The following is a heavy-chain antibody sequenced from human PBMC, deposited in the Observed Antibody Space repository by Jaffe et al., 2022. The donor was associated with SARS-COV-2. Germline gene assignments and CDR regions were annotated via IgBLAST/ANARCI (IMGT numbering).Heavy chain of an antibody. J-gene: IGHJ4*02. D-gene: IGHD6-13*01. V-gene: IGHV4-30-2*01. Sequence: QLQLQESGSGLVKPSQTLSLTCAVSGGSISSGGYSWSWIRQPPGKGLEWIGYIYHSGSTYYNPSLKSRVTISVDRSKNQFSLKLSSVTAADTAVYYCARVKFQQLVQEYYFDYWGQGTLVTVSS. CDR1: GGSISSGGYS. CDR3: ARVKFQQLVQEYYFDY. CDR2: IYHSGST.